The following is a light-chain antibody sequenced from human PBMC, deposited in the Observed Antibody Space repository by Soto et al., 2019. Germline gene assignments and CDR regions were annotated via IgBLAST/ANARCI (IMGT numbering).Light chain of an antibody. Sequence: EVVLTQSPGTLSLSPVERATLSCMASQSLRRNYIAWYQQRPGRAPRLLIYGASSRATGIPDRFSGSWSGTEFTLTINSLQSGDFAVYYCQQYENSPITFGQGTRREIK. J-gene: IGKJ5*01. V-gene: IGKV3-20*01. CDR2: GAS. CDR3: QQYENSPIT. CDR1: QSLRRNY.